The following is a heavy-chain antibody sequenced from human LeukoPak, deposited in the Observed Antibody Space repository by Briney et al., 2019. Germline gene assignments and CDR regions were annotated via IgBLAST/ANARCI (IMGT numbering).Heavy chain of an antibody. Sequence: ASVKVSCKSSGYTFTGYYIHWVRQAPGQGLEWMGWINPKSGGTNYAQKFQGRVTMTRDTSISTAYMEVSRLRSDDTAVYYCARDLDSYSSLSVAHSSVWNEVDYWGQGTLVTVSS. V-gene: IGHV1-2*02. CDR1: GYTFTGYY. CDR2: INPKSGGT. CDR3: ARDLDSYSSLSVAHSSVWNEVDY. D-gene: IGHD6-6*01. J-gene: IGHJ4*02.